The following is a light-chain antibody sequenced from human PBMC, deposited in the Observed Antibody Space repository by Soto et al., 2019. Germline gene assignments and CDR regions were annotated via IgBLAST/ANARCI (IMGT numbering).Light chain of an antibody. J-gene: IGKJ1*01. CDR1: QTIGSW. CDR2: KAS. V-gene: IGKV1-5*03. Sequence: DIQMTQSPSTLSASVGDRVTVTCGASQTIGSWVAWYQQKPGKAPNLLIYKASTLENGVPSRFSGTGSGTEFTLTISSLQPDDFATYYCQQYSPYSARTFGQGTKVEVK. CDR3: QQYSPYSART.